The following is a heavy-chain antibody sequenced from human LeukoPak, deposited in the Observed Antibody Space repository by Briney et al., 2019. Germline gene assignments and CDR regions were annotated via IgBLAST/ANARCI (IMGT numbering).Heavy chain of an antibody. J-gene: IGHJ4*02. D-gene: IGHD1-26*01. CDR2: IHHSGST. CDR3: ASTGGGSYLGAFDY. CDR1: GYSISRGYY. Sequence: SETLSLTCTVSGYSISRGYYWGWIRQPPGKGLEWMGTIHHSGSTHYNPSLKSRVTISPDMSKNQFSLNLNSVTAADTAVYYCASTGGGSYLGAFDYWGQGTLVTVSS. V-gene: IGHV4-38-2*02.